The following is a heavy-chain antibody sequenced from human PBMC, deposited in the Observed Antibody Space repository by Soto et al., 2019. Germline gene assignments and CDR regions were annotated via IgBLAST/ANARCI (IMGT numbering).Heavy chain of an antibody. Sequence: ASVKVSCKASGYTFTSYYMHWVRQAPGQGLEWMGIIDPSGGSTSYAQKFQGRVTITRDTSASTAYMELSSLRSEDTAVYYCAREDSSSWYVSHFDYWGEGTLVSVSS. D-gene: IGHD6-13*01. V-gene: IGHV1-46*01. J-gene: IGHJ4*02. CDR3: AREDSSSWYVSHFDY. CDR2: IDPSGGST. CDR1: GYTFTSYY.